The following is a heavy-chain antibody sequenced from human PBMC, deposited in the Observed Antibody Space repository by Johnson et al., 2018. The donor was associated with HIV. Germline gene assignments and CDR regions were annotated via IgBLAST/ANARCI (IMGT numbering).Heavy chain of an antibody. Sequence: VQLVESGGGLVKPGGSLRLSCAASGFTFSSYWMSWVRQAPGKGLEWVANIKQDGSEKYYVDSVKGRFTISRDNAKNSLYLQMNSLRAEDTAVYYCARDTASSSTLDAFDIWCQGTMVTVSS. V-gene: IGHV3-7*01. J-gene: IGHJ3*02. CDR3: ARDTASSSTLDAFDI. CDR1: GFTFSSYW. D-gene: IGHD2-2*01. CDR2: IKQDGSEK.